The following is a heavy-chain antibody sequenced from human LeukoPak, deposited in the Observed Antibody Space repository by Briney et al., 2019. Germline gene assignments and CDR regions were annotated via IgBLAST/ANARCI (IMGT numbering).Heavy chain of an antibody. CDR1: GYTFTSYA. J-gene: IGHJ4*02. Sequence: ASVKVSCKAAGYTFTSYAMSWVRQAPGQGLEWMGWINTNTGNPTYAQGFTGRFVFSLDTSVSTAYLQISSLKAEDTAVYYCASGAVTTVDYWGQGTLVTVSS. D-gene: IGHD4-17*01. V-gene: IGHV7-4-1*02. CDR3: ASGAVTTVDY. CDR2: INTNTGNP.